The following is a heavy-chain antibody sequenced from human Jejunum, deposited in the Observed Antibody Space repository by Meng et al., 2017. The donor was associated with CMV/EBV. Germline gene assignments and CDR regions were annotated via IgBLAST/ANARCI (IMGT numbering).Heavy chain of an antibody. J-gene: IGHJ5*02. Sequence: SGAARTTNDYGWGWVRQSPGKGLEWIGTICYGGSTYSNPSLKSRITQSIDTSKNQFSLKLTSVIAADTALYYCAREGSSCSSTSCYMSWGQGTLVTVSS. CDR3: AREGSSCSSTSCYMS. V-gene: IGHV4-39*07. CDR1: GAARTTNDYG. CDR2: ICYGGST. D-gene: IGHD2-2*02.